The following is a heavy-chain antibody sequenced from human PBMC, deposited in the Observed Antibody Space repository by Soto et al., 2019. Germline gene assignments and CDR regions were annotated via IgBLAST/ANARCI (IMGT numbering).Heavy chain of an antibody. D-gene: IGHD6-19*01. CDR1: GHSFSASI. CDR2: INHSGSA. V-gene: IGHV4-34*01. Sequence: DPLSLTSAVHGHSFSASIWTWLRLTPGEGLQWIGQINHSGSASYNPSLKSRVTISVHTSNSQFSLELSSVTAADTAVYYCARGLITGSHYSGGWYYFDSWGQGTQVTVS. CDR3: ARGLITGSHYSGGWYYFDS. J-gene: IGHJ4*02.